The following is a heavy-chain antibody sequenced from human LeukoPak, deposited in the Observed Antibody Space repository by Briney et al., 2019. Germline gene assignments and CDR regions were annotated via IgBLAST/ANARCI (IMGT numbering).Heavy chain of an antibody. V-gene: IGHV3-23*01. CDR1: GFTFSSYA. J-gene: IGHJ4*02. Sequence: GGSLRLSCAASGFTFSSYAMSWVRQAPGKGLEWVSAISGSGGSTYYADSVKGRFTISRDNSKNTLYLQMNSLRAEDTAVYYCAKDGTIFGVAKYFDYWGQGTLVTVSS. CDR3: AKDGTIFGVAKYFDY. D-gene: IGHD3-3*01. CDR2: ISGSGGST.